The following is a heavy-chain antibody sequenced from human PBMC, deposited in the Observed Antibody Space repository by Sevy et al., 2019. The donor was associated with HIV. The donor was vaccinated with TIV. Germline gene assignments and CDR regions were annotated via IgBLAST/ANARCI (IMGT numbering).Heavy chain of an antibody. J-gene: IGHJ6*02. CDR1: GFTFGTYA. CDR3: AKGDSTFYGMDV. V-gene: IGHV3-23*01. CDR2: ISGSGGST. D-gene: IGHD6-13*01. Sequence: GGSLRLSCAASGFTFGTYAMSWVRQAPGKGLEWVSAISGSGGSTYYADSLKGRFIISRDNSKNTLYLQMNSLRAEDTAIYYCAKGDSTFYGMDVWGQGTTVTVSS.